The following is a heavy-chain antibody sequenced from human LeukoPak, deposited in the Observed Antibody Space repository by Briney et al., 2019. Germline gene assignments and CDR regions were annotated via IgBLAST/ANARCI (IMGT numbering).Heavy chain of an antibody. CDR2: INHSGST. J-gene: IGHJ5*02. CDR1: GGSFSGYY. CDR3: ARRFRVPFDP. V-gene: IGHV4-34*01. D-gene: IGHD2-2*01. Sequence: PSETLSLTCAVYGGSFSGYYWSWIRQPPGKGLEWIGEINHSGSTNYNPSLKSRVIISVDTSKNQFSLKLSSVTAADTAVYYCARRFRVPFDPWGQGTLVTVSS.